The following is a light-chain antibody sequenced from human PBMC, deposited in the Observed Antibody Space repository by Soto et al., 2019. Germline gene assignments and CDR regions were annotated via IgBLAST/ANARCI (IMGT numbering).Light chain of an antibody. Sequence: QTVLTQPPSVSSAPGQKVTISCSGSSSNIGDDYVSWYQQFPGKAPRLLIYDDDKRPSGIPDRFSGSKSGTAATLEITGLQTGDDADYYCGTWDSSLSGGVFGGGTQLTVL. CDR1: SSNIGDDY. CDR2: DDD. J-gene: IGLJ3*02. CDR3: GTWDSSLSGGV. V-gene: IGLV1-51*01.